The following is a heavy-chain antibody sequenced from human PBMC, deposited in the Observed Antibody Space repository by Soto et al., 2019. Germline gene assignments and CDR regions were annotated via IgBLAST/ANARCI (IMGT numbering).Heavy chain of an antibody. Sequence: GASVKVSCKASGYTFTSYGISWVRQAPGQGLEWMGWISAYNGNTNYAQKLQGRVTMTTDTSTSTAYMELRSLRSDDTAVYYCARYIQILTLADRAFDGWGPGTLVTVSS. J-gene: IGHJ4*02. CDR1: GYTFTSYG. CDR2: ISAYNGNT. V-gene: IGHV1-18*01. CDR3: ARYIQILTLADRAFDG. D-gene: IGHD6-13*01.